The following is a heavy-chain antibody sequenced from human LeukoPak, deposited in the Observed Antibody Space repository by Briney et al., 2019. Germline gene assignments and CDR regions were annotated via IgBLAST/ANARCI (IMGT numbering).Heavy chain of an antibody. J-gene: IGHJ4*02. D-gene: IGHD2-21*02. V-gene: IGHV4-59*01. Sequence: SETLPLTCTVSGGSISSYYWSWIRQPPGKGLEWIGYIYYSGSTNYNPSLKSRVTISVDTSKNQFSLKLSSVTAADTAVYYCARGLMTDFDYWGQGTLVTLSS. CDR1: GGSISSYY. CDR2: IYYSGST. CDR3: ARGLMTDFDY.